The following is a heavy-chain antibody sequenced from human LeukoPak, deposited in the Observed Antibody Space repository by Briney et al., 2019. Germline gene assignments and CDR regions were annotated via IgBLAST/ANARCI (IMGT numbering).Heavy chain of an antibody. CDR1: GGTFSSYA. D-gene: IGHD3-22*01. CDR2: IIPIFGTA. CDR3: ARGDNYYDSNGYYY. Sequence: GASVKVSCKASGGTFSSYAISWVRQAPGQGLEWMGRIIPIFGTANYAQKFQGRVTITTDESTSTAYMELSSLRSEDTAVYYCARGDNYYDSNGYYYWGPGTLVTVSS. V-gene: IGHV1-69*05. J-gene: IGHJ4*02.